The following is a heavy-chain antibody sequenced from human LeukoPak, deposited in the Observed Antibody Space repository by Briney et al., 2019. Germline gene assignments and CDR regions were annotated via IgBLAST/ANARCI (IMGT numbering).Heavy chain of an antibody. CDR3: AREGAAAAPY. Sequence: GGSLRLSCAATGFTFSSYSMNWVRQAPGKGLEWVSAISSSSSYIYYTDSVKGRFTISRDNARNSLYLQMNSLRAEDTAMYYCAREGAAAAPYWGQGTLVTVSS. J-gene: IGHJ4*02. V-gene: IGHV3-21*01. CDR2: ISSSSSYI. D-gene: IGHD6-13*01. CDR1: GFTFSSYS.